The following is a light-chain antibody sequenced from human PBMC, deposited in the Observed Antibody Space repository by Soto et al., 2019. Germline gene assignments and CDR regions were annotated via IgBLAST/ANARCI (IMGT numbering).Light chain of an antibody. CDR2: GAS. Sequence: EIVMTQSPATLSVSPGGRATLSCRASQSISDTLAWYQQKPGQAPRLLMYGASIRAAGVPDRFSGSGSGTEFTLTISRLEPEDLTVYYCHNYETFGQWNKVDI. CDR3: HNYET. V-gene: IGKV3D-15*01. CDR1: QSISDT. J-gene: IGKJ1*01.